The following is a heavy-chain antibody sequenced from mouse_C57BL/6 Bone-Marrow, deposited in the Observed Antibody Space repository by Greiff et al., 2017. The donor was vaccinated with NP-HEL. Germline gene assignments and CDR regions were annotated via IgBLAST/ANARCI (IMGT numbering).Heavy chain of an antibody. CDR2: IDPDDGET. Sequence: EVQLQQSGAELVKPGASVKLSCTASGFNFKDYYMHWVKQRTEQGLEWIGSIDPDDGETKYAPKFTGKATITADTSSNTAYLQLSSLTSEDTAVYYCARYSITKVVANWYFDVWGTGTTVTVSS. V-gene: IGHV14-2*01. CDR3: ARYSITKVVANWYFDV. CDR1: GFNFKDYY. D-gene: IGHD1-1*01. J-gene: IGHJ1*03.